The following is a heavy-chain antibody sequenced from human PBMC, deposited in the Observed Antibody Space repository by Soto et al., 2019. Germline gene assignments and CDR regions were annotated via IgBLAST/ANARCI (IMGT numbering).Heavy chain of an antibody. Sequence: QVQLQESGPGLVRPSGTVSLTCAVSGLSISSGDWVSWGRQPPGKGLEWIGEIHPSGSTNYNPSLKRRFTMYVVPSKDLFYLTLTSVPAADTDFYYCARDQGSHPGDWGQGTLVSVSS. D-gene: IGHD6-13*01. CDR1: GLSISSGDW. V-gene: IGHV4-4*02. CDR2: IHPSGST. CDR3: ARDQGSHPGD. J-gene: IGHJ4*02.